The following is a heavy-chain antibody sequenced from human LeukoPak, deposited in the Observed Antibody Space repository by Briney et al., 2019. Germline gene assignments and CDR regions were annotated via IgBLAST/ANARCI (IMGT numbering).Heavy chain of an antibody. CDR3: ARLGPYYDYVWGSYRMPYYFDY. CDR1: GGSFSGYY. J-gene: IGHJ4*02. Sequence: SETLSLTCAVYGGSFSGYYWSWIRQPPGKGLEWIGEINHSGSTSYNPSLKSRVTISVDTSKNQFSLKLSSVTAADTAVYYCARLGPYYDYVWGSYRMPYYFDYWGQGTLVTVSS. D-gene: IGHD3-16*02. V-gene: IGHV4-34*01. CDR2: INHSGST.